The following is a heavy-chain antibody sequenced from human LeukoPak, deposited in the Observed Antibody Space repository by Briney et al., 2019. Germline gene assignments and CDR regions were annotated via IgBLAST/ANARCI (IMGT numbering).Heavy chain of an antibody. CDR3: ARGDCSSTSCYFGYYYYGMDV. CDR1: GGTFSSYA. V-gene: IGHV1-69*13. CDR2: IIPIFGTA. J-gene: IGHJ6*02. Sequence: SVKVSCKASGGTFSSYAISWVRQAPGQGLEWMGGIIPIFGTANHAQKFQGRVTITADESTSTAYMELSSLRSEDTAVYYCARGDCSSTSCYFGYYYYGMDVWGQGTTVTVSS. D-gene: IGHD2-2*01.